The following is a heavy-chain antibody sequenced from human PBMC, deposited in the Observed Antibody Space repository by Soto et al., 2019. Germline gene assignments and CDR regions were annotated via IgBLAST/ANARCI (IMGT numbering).Heavy chain of an antibody. D-gene: IGHD5-12*01. Sequence: GGSLRLSCAASGFTFSSYAMSWVRQAPGKGLEWVSAISGSGGSTYYADSVKGRFTMSRDNSKNTLYLQMNSLRAEDTAVYYCAKGDSGYDYYYFDYWGQGTLVTVSS. J-gene: IGHJ4*02. CDR3: AKGDSGYDYYYFDY. CDR1: GFTFSSYA. CDR2: ISGSGGST. V-gene: IGHV3-23*01.